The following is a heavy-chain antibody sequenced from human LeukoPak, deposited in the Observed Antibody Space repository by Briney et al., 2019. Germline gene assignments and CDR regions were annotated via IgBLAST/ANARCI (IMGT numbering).Heavy chain of an antibody. CDR2: IYSGGST. D-gene: IGHD6-13*01. Sequence: GGSLTLSCAASGFTVSSKYMSWVRQAPGKGLEWVSVIYSGGSTYYADSVKGRFTISRDNSKNTVYLQMNSLRAEDTAVYYCAKDRYSGLNTIDYWGQGTLGTVSS. V-gene: IGHV3-66*01. J-gene: IGHJ4*02. CDR3: AKDRYSGLNTIDY. CDR1: GFTVSSKY.